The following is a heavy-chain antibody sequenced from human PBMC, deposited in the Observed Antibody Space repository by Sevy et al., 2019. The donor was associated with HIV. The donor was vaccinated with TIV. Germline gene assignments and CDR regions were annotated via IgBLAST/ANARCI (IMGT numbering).Heavy chain of an antibody. J-gene: IGHJ4*02. CDR1: GGSISSYF. D-gene: IGHD1-1*01. V-gene: IGHV4-59*01. Sequence: SETLSLTCSVSGGSISSYFWTWVRQSPGKELEWIGNIYFTGNTDYSPSLKSRVTLSLDTSKSQFSLTLKSVTAADTAIYFCARGSTTRPRVLDYWGQGTLVTVSS. CDR3: ARGSTTRPRVLDY. CDR2: IYFTGNT.